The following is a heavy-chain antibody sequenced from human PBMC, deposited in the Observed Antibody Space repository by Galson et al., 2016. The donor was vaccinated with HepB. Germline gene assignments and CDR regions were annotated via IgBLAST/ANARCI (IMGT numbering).Heavy chain of an antibody. CDR2: INADDSEK. V-gene: IGHV3-7*03. CDR1: GFTVSNQY. CDR3: AREVRRNSENY. D-gene: IGHD1-14*01. Sequence: SLRLSCAASGFTVSNQYMTWVRQGPEKGLEWVASINADDSEKYYLESMKGRVTITRDNAKNSLYLKMNSLTVEDRAVYYCAREVRRNSENYWGQGTRVTVSS. J-gene: IGHJ4*02.